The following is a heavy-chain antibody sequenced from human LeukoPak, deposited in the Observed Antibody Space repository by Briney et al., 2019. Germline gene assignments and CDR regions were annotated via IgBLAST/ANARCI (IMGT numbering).Heavy chain of an antibody. CDR3: ARGLNPHYYGSGSYRN. D-gene: IGHD3-10*01. Sequence: SETLSLTCAVYGGSFSGYYWSWIRQPPGKGREWIGEINHSGSTTYNPSLKSRVTISVDTSKNQFSLKLSSVTAADTAVYYCARGLNPHYYGSGSYRNWGQGTLVTVSS. CDR1: GGSFSGYY. V-gene: IGHV4-34*01. J-gene: IGHJ4*02. CDR2: INHSGST.